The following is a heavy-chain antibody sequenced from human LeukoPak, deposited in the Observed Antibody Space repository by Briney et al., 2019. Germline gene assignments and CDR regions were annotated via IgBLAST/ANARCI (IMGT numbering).Heavy chain of an antibody. J-gene: IGHJ6*04. Sequence: GESLKISCKGSGYSFTSYWISWVRQMPGKGLEWMGRIDPSDSYTNYSPSFQGHVTISADKSISTAYLQWSSLKASDTAMYYCARLARPCSGGSCYYYGMDVWGKETTVTVSS. D-gene: IGHD2-15*01. V-gene: IGHV5-10-1*01. CDR1: GYSFTSYW. CDR2: IDPSDSYT. CDR3: ARLARPCSGGSCYYYGMDV.